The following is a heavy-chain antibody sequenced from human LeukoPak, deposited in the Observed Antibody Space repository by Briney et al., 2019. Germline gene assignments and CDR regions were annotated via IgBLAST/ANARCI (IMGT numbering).Heavy chain of an antibody. Sequence: ASVKVSCKASGYTFTSYGISWVRQAPGQGLEWMGWISAYNGNTNYAQKLQGRVTMTTDTSTSTAYMELRSLRSDDTAVYYCAREIGYYYDSSGDAFDIWGQGTMVTVSS. J-gene: IGHJ3*02. CDR2: ISAYNGNT. D-gene: IGHD3-22*01. CDR3: AREIGYYYDSSGDAFDI. V-gene: IGHV1-18*01. CDR1: GYTFTSYG.